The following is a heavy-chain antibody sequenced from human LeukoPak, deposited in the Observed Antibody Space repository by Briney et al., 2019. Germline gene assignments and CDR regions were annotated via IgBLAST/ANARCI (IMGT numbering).Heavy chain of an antibody. CDR2: IKQDGSEK. CDR3: ARDFDYYGSGSSRMDV. V-gene: IGHV3-7*01. J-gene: IGHJ6*02. D-gene: IGHD3-10*01. Sequence: GGSLRLSCAASGFTFSGYWMSWVRQAPGKGLEWVANIKQDGSEKYYVDSVKGRFTISRDNSKNTLFLQMNSLRAEDTAVYYCARDFDYYGSGSSRMDVWGQGTTVTVSS. CDR1: GFTFSGYW.